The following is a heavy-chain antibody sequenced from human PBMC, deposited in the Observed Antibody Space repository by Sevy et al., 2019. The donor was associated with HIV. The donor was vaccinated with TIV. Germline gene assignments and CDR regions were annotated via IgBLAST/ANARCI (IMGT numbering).Heavy chain of an antibody. CDR2: IIPIFGTA. V-gene: IGHV1-69*13. J-gene: IGHJ6*02. Sequence: ASVKVSCKASGGTFSSYAISWVRQAPGQGLEWMGGIIPIFGTANYAQKFQGRVTITGDESTSKAYMELSSLRSEDTAVYYCARSSVGIAARPHYYYGMDVWGQGTTVTVSS. D-gene: IGHD6-6*01. CDR3: ARSSVGIAARPHYYYGMDV. CDR1: GGTFSSYA.